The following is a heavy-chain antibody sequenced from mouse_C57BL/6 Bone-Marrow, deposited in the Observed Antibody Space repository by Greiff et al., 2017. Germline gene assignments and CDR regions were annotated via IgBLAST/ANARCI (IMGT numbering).Heavy chain of an antibody. V-gene: IGHV1-82*01. J-gene: IGHJ2*01. Sequence: VQLQQSGPELVKPGASVKISCTASGYAFSSSWLNWVQQRPGKGLEWIGRIYPGDGDTNYNGKFKGKATLTADKSSSTAYMQLSSLTSEDSAVYFGAKRGRDYWGQGTTRTVSS. CDR2: IYPGDGDT. D-gene: IGHD4-1*01. CDR3: AKRGRDY. CDR1: GYAFSSSW.